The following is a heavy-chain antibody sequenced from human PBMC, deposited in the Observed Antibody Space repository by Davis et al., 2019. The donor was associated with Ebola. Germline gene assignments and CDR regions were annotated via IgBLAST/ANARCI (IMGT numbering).Heavy chain of an antibody. CDR1: GYTFTSYG. V-gene: IGHV1-18*04. D-gene: IGHD3-3*01. CDR2: ISAYNGNT. J-gene: IGHJ6*03. CDR3: ARDTGHRGSGYYTDYYYYYYMDV. Sequence: ASVKVSCKASGYTFTSYGISWVRQAPGQGLEWMGWISAYNGNTNYAQKLQGRVTMTTDTSTSTAYMELRSLRSDDTAVYYCARDTGHRGSGYYTDYYYYYYMDVWGKGTTVTVSS.